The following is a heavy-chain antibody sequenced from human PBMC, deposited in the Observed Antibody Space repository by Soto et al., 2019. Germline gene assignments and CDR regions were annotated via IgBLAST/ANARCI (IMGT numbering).Heavy chain of an antibody. V-gene: IGHV3-30-3*01. CDR1: GFTFSSYA. CDR2: ISNDGNNR. Sequence: QVQLMESGGGVVQTGRSLRLPCAASGFTFSSYAMHWVRQAPGKGLEWVAVISNDGNNRYYADSVKGRFTISRDNSKNTLYLQMNSLRTEDTALYYCARDAYRSGWYGYFDYWGQGTLVTVSS. CDR3: ARDAYRSGWYGYFDY. D-gene: IGHD6-19*01. J-gene: IGHJ4*02.